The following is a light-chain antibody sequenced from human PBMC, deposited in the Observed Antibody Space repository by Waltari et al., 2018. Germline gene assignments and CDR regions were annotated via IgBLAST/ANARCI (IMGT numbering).Light chain of an antibody. CDR2: DDT. CDR1: ALAFKN. V-gene: IGLV3-21*02. Sequence: SYVLTQPPSVSVAPGQPATLTCGGSALAFKNVHWYQQKPGQAPVLVVYDDTDRPSGIPERFSGSNSRNTATLTISRVEAGDEADYYCQVWDHGSDGGVFGGGTELIV. CDR3: QVWDHGSDGGV. J-gene: IGLJ3*02.